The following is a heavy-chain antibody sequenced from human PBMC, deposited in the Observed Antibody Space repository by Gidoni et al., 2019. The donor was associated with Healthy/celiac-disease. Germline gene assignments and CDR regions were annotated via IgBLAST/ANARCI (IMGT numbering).Heavy chain of an antibody. Sequence: QVQLQESGPGLVKPSETLSLTCTVSGGSISSYYWSWIRQPPGKGLEWIGYIYYSGSTNYNPSLKSRVTISVDTSKNQFSLKLSSVTAADTAVYYCARRLASEYSSRKRGVYYFDYWGQGTLVTVSS. J-gene: IGHJ4*02. CDR1: GGSISSYY. D-gene: IGHD6-13*01. V-gene: IGHV4-59*01. CDR3: ARRLASEYSSRKRGVYYFDY. CDR2: IYYSGST.